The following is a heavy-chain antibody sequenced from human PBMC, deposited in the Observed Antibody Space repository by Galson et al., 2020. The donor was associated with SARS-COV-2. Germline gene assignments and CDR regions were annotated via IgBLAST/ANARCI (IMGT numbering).Heavy chain of an antibody. D-gene: IGHD3-22*01. CDR2: ISSSGSTI. V-gene: IGHV3-48*03. CDR1: GFTFSSYE. J-gene: IGHJ5*02. CDR3: AREYYYDSSGYYYVGWFDP. Sequence: GGSLRLSCAASGFTFSSYEMNWVRQAPGKGLEWVSYISSSGSTIYYADSVKGRFTISRDNAKNSLYLQMNSLRAEDTAVYYCAREYYYDSSGYYYVGWFDPWGQGTLVTVSS.